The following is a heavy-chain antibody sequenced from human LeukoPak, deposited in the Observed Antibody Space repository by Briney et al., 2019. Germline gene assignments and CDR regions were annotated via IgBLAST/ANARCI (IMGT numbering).Heavy chain of an antibody. D-gene: IGHD5-12*01. CDR2: IYYSGST. CDR1: GGSISSYY. CDR3: AREGLRGGFFDY. V-gene: IGHV4-59*01. Sequence: SETLSLTCTVSGGSISSYYWNWIRQPPGKGLEWIGYIYYSGSTNYNPSLKSRVTISVDTSKNQFSLKLSSVTAADTAVYYCAREGLRGGFFDYWGQGTLVTVSS. J-gene: IGHJ4*02.